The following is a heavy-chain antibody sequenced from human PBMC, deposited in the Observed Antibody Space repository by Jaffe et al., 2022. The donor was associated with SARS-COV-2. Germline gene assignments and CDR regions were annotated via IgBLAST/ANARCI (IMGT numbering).Heavy chain of an antibody. D-gene: IGHD6-13*01. V-gene: IGHV3-43*02. CDR2: IAGGGDHK. CDR3: AKDADSSSPGDYYYYYGMDV. J-gene: IGHJ6*02. Sequence: EVLLVESGGGVVQPGGSLRLSCATSGFTFDDYAMHWVRQAPGKGLEWVALIAGGGDHKQYIESVKGRFTISRDNSKNSLYLQMNSLRTEDTALYYCAKDADSSSPGDYYYYYGMDVWGQGTTVIVSS. CDR1: GFTFDDYA.